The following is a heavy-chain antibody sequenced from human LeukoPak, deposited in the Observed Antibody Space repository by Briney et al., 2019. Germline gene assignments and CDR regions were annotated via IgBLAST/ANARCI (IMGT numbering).Heavy chain of an antibody. D-gene: IGHD3-10*01. Sequence: ASVKVSCKASGYTFTGYYMHWVRQAPGQGLEWMGWINPNSGGTNYAQKFQGRVTMTRDTSISTAYMELSRPRSDDTAVYYCASGAGKGFSPFDYWGQGTLATVSS. CDR1: GYTFTGYY. CDR2: INPNSGGT. J-gene: IGHJ4*02. V-gene: IGHV1-2*02. CDR3: ASGAGKGFSPFDY.